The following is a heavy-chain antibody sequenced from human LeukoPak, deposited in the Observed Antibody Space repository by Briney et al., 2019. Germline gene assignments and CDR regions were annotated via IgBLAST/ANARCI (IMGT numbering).Heavy chain of an antibody. Sequence: PGGSLRLSCAASGFTFNNYAMSWVRQAPGKGLEWVSGISDSGGRTYYADSVKGRFTISRDNAKNSLYLQMNSLRAEDTAVYYCARGVHSSSWYGFDYWGQGTLVTVSS. D-gene: IGHD6-13*01. J-gene: IGHJ4*02. CDR3: ARGVHSSSWYGFDY. V-gene: IGHV3-23*01. CDR1: GFTFNNYA. CDR2: ISDSGGRT.